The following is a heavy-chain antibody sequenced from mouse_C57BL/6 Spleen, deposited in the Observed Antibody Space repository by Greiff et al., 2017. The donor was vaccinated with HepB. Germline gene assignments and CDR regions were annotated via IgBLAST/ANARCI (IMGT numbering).Heavy chain of an antibody. CDR1: GYAFSSYW. V-gene: IGHV1-80*01. J-gene: IGHJ2*01. Sequence: QVQLKESGAELVKPGASVKISCKASGYAFSSYWMNWVKQRPGKGLEWIGQIYPGDGDTNYNGKFKGKATLTADKSSSTAYMQLSSLTSEDSAVYFCARSEVGGGNYWGQGTTLTVSS. CDR2: IYPGDGDT. CDR3: ARSEVGGGNY.